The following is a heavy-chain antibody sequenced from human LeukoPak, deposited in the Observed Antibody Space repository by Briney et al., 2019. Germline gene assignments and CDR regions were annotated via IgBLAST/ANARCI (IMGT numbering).Heavy chain of an antibody. J-gene: IGHJ5*02. CDR1: GFTFSSYE. V-gene: IGHV3-23*01. CDR2: ISSIGEST. Sequence: GGSLRLSCAASGFTFSSYEMNWVRQAPGKGLQWVSAISSIGESTHYADSVKGRFTISRDNSKNTLYLQMNTLRAEDTAVYYCAIGYGSGSYYTWRFDPWGQGTLVTVSS. D-gene: IGHD3-10*01. CDR3: AIGYGSGSYYTWRFDP.